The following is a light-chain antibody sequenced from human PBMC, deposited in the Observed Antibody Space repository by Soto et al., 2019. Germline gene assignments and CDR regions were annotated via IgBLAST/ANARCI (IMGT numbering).Light chain of an antibody. Sequence: EIVLTQSPGTLSLSPGERATLSCRASQSVSNSYLAWYQQKPGQAPRLLIYGASKRATGIPDRFSGSGSGTDFTLTISRLEPEDFAVYYCQLYGSSPYTFGQWTKLEIK. CDR3: QLYGSSPYT. CDR2: GAS. J-gene: IGKJ2*01. V-gene: IGKV3-20*01. CDR1: QSVSNSY.